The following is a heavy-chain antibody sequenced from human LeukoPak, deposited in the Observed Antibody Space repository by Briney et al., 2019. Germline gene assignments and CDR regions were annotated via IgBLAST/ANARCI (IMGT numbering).Heavy chain of an antibody. D-gene: IGHD2-2*02. CDR1: GGSISSSSYY. CDR3: ARTPCSSTSCHNFDY. Sequence: PSETQSLTCTVSGGSISSSSYYWGWIRQPPGKGLEWIGSIYYSGSTYYNPSLKSRVTISVDTSKNQFSLKLSSVTAADTAVYYCARTPCSSTSCHNFDYWGQGTLVTVSS. J-gene: IGHJ4*02. V-gene: IGHV4-39*01. CDR2: IYYSGST.